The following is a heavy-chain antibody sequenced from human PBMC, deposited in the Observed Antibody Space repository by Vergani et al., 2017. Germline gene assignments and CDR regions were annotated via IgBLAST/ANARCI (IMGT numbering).Heavy chain of an antibody. CDR3: AKYLRDSTDGLPDS. CDR1: GFTFSNFG. V-gene: IGHV3-30*02. CDR2: IGKDVINT. Sequence: QVQLVESAGGVVQPGGSLRLSCAAPGFTFSNFGMHWIRQAPGKGLEWLAYIGKDVINTRYRDAVKGRFTVSRDNSKDILYLQMDSLRSDDTALYYCAKYLRDSTDGLPDSWCPGTLVIVSS. D-gene: IGHD2-21*02. J-gene: IGHJ4*02.